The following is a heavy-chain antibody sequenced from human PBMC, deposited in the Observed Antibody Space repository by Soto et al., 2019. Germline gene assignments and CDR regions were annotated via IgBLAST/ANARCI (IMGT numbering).Heavy chain of an antibody. V-gene: IGHV4-39*01. CDR3: ARQSSSWYSYYYGMDV. J-gene: IGHJ6*02. D-gene: IGHD6-13*01. CDR1: GGSISSSSYY. Sequence: SETLSLTCTVSGGSISSSSYYWGWIRQPPGKGLEWIGSIYYSGSTYYNPSLKSRVTISVDTSKNQFSLKLSSVTAADTAVYYCARQSSSWYSYYYGMDVWGQGTTVTVSS. CDR2: IYYSGST.